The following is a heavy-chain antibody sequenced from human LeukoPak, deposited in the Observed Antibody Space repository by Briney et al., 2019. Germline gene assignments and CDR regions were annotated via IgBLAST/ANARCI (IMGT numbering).Heavy chain of an antibody. D-gene: IGHD5-18*01. CDR1: GFTFDNYN. CDR3: AKDAGYSNGHSSDY. CDR2: IIRDGGST. J-gene: IGHJ4*02. V-gene: IGHV3-43*01. Sequence: PGGSLRLSCAASGFTFDNYNMHWVRQAPGKGLEWVSLIIRDGGSTYYADSVKGQFTISRDNSKTSLYLQMNSLKTEDTALYYCAKDAGYSNGHSSDYWGQGTLVTVSS.